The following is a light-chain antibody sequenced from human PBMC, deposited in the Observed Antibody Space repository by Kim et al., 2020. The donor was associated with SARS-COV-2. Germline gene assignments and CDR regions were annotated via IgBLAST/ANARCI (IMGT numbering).Light chain of an antibody. J-gene: IGKJ4*01. V-gene: IGKV1-5*03. CDR1: QSVETW. CDR2: KSS. CDR3: QQYVTYSPLT. Sequence: SVGDRVTITCRASQSVETWLAWYQQKRGKAPKLLIYKSSRLESGVPSRFSGTGSGTEFTLTISSLQPDDFATYYCQQYVTYSPLTFGGGTKVDIK.